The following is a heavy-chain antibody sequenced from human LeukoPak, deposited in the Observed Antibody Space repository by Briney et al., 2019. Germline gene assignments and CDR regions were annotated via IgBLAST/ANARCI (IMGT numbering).Heavy chain of an antibody. CDR2: IKQDGSET. J-gene: IGHJ6*03. Sequence: GGSLRLSCAASGVMFSNYWMSWVRQAPGKGLEWVANIKQDGSETYYVDSVKGRFTVSRDNAKKSLYLQMNSLRGDDTAVYYCARGSDYYYYYYMDVWSKGTTVTVSS. V-gene: IGHV3-7*01. CDR3: ARGSDYYYYYYMDV. CDR1: GVMFSNYW.